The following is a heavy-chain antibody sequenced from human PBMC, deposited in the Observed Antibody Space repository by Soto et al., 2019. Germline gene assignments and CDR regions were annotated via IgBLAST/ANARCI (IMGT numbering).Heavy chain of an antibody. CDR1: GFTFSSYW. V-gene: IGHV3-7*01. CDR2: IKKDGSEK. J-gene: IGHJ4*02. Sequence: EVQLVESGGGLVQPGGSLRLSCAASGFTFSSYWMSWVRQAPGKGLEWVANIKKDGSEKYYVDSVKGRFTISRDNAKNSLYLQMNSLRAEDTAVYYCARGAFPHCSGGSCYLLYYFDYWGQGTLVTVSS. CDR3: ARGAFPHCSGGSCYLLYYFDY. D-gene: IGHD2-15*01.